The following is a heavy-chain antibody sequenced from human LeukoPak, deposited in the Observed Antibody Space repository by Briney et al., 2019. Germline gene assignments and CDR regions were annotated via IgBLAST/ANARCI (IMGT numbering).Heavy chain of an antibody. V-gene: IGHV4-59*12. J-gene: IGHJ4*02. Sequence: KPSGTLSLTCTVSGGSISNYYWSWIRQPPGKGLEWIGYIYYSGSTNYNPSLKSRVTISVDTSKNQFSLKLSSVTAADTAVYYCARVGICRSGGSCYLLDYWGQGTLVTVSS. CDR2: IYYSGST. CDR3: ARVGICRSGGSCYLLDY. D-gene: IGHD2-15*01. CDR1: GGSISNYY.